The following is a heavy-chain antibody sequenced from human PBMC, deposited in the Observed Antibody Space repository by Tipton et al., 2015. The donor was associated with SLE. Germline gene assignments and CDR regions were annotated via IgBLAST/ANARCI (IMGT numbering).Heavy chain of an antibody. V-gene: IGHV1-8*02. CDR3: AAYGSGSYFSDAFDI. CDR2: MNPNSGNT. CDR1: GYTFTSYG. Sequence: QLVQSGAEVKKPGASVKVSCKASGYTFTSYGISWVRQATGQGLEWMGWMNPNSGNTGYAQKFQGRVTMTRNTSISTAYMELSSLRSEDTAVYYCAAYGSGSYFSDAFDIWGQGTMVTVSS. D-gene: IGHD3-10*01. J-gene: IGHJ3*02.